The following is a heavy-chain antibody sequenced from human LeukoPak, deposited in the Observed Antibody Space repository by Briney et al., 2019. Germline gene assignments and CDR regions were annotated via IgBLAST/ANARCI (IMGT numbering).Heavy chain of an antibody. J-gene: IGHJ4*02. V-gene: IGHV3-30*01. CDR1: GFTFSSYA. D-gene: IGHD1-1*01. CDR2: ISYDVRNK. CDR3: ARAQDSGYNWNYELDY. Sequence: GGSLRLSCEASGFTFSSYAMHWVRQAPGKGLEWVSVISYDVRNKYYADSVKGRFTISRDNSKNTLFLQMNSLRPEDTAVYFCARAQDSGYNWNYELDYWGQGTLVTVSS.